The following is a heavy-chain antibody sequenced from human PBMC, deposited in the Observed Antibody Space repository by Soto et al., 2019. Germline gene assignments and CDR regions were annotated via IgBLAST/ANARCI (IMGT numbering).Heavy chain of an antibody. V-gene: IGHV1-18*01. CDR2: INTYNGNT. CDR3: ARDQRAAAGAEDY. D-gene: IGHD6-13*01. CDR1: GYTFTNYY. J-gene: IGHJ4*02. Sequence: QVQLVQSGAEVKKPGASVMLSCRASGYTFTNYYISWARQAPGQGLEWMGWINTYNGNTKYAETMRDRVTMTTDTSTSTAYMELRSLRSDDTAIYYCARDQRAAAGAEDYWGQGTLVTVSS.